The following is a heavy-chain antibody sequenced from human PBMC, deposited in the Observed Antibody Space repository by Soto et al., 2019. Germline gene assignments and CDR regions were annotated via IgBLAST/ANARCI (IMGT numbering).Heavy chain of an antibody. D-gene: IGHD3-22*01. CDR1: GFTFSSYS. CDR3: ARDVTSSTYYYLSPGGFDP. CDR2: ISSSSSYI. V-gene: IGHV3-21*01. J-gene: IGHJ5*02. Sequence: GSLRLSCAASGFTFSSYSMNWVRQAPGKGLEWVSSISSSSSYIYYADSVKGRFTISRDNAKNSLYLQMNSLRAEDTAVYYCARDVTSSTYYYLSPGGFDPWGQGTLVTVSS.